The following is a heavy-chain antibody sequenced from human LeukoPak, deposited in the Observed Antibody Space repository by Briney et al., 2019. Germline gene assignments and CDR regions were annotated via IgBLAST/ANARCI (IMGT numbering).Heavy chain of an antibody. V-gene: IGHV4-59*01. J-gene: IGHJ6*03. D-gene: IGHD3-3*01. CDR1: GGSFSGYY. CDR3: ARSPSVYYDFWSGTMPDYYYYMDV. CDR2: IYYSGST. Sequence: SETLSLTCAVYGGSFSGYYWSWIRQPPGKGLEWIGYIYYSGSTNYNPSLKSRVTISVDTSKNQFSLKLSSVTAADTAVYYCARSPSVYYDFWSGTMPDYYYYMDVWGKGTTVTVSS.